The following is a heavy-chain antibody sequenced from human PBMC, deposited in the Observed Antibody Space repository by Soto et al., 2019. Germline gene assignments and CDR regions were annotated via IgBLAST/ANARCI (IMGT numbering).Heavy chain of an antibody. Sequence: PGGSLRLSCAASGFTFTRYSMNWVRQAPGKGLEWVSSISSTTNYIYYGDSMKGRFTISRDNAKNSLYLEMNSLRAEDTAVYYCARDLRQQATIYYYYGMDVWGQGTTVTVSS. CDR2: ISSTTNYI. V-gene: IGHV3-21*06. J-gene: IGHJ6*02. D-gene: IGHD5-12*01. CDR3: ARDLRQQATIYYYYGMDV. CDR1: GFTFTRYS.